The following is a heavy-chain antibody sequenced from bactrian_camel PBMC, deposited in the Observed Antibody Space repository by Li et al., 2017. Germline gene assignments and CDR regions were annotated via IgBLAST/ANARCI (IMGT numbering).Heavy chain of an antibody. D-gene: IGHD2*01. CDR2: IEGADHTT. V-gene: IGHV3S44*01. Sequence: VQLVESGGGSVQAGGSLRLSCTASGDIYGSYCMAWFRQGPGTEREGVAVIEGADHTTTYANSVKGRFTISKDDAKNTLYLQMNSLKEDDTARYYCAARLSGYCLPEYSDYWGLGTQVTVS. J-gene: IGHJ4*01. CDR1: GDIYGSYC. CDR3: AARLSGYCLPEYSDY.